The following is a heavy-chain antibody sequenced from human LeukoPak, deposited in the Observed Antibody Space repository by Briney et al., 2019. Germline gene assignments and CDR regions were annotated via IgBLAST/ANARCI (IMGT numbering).Heavy chain of an antibody. J-gene: IGHJ4*02. Sequence: LSLTCTVSGGSISSYYWSWIRQPPGKGLEWVSGISWNSGSIGYADSVKGRFTISRDNAKNSLYLQMNSLRAEDTALYYCAKDIGIVPASGPVDYWGQGTLVTVSS. CDR2: ISWNSGSI. D-gene: IGHD2-2*01. V-gene: IGHV3-9*01. CDR3: AKDIGIVPASGPVDY. CDR1: GGSISSYY.